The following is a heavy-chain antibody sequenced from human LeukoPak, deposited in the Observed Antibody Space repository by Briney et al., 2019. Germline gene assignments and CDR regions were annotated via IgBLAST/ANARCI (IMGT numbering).Heavy chain of an antibody. Sequence: GGSLRLSCAASGFTFSSSAMSWVRQAPGKGLEWVSAISGGDDSTYYADSVKGRFTISRDNSKNTLYLQMNSLRVEDTAVYYCAKGPIAGAGGAYYWGQGTLVTVCS. CDR2: ISGGDDST. J-gene: IGHJ4*02. V-gene: IGHV3-23*01. CDR3: AKGPIAGAGGAYY. D-gene: IGHD6-13*01. CDR1: GFTFSSSA.